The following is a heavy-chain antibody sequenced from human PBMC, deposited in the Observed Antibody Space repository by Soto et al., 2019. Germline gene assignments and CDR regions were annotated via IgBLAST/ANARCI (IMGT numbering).Heavy chain of an antibody. CDR2: VNWNGGST. CDR1: GFTFDDYG. CDR3: VRGASLNFDY. J-gene: IGHJ4*02. D-gene: IGHD1-26*01. Sequence: EVQLVESGGGVLRPGGTLRLSCAASGFTFDDYGMSWARQAPGKGLEWVSGVNWNGGSTGYADSVKGRFTISRDNAKNSLYLQMNSLRAEDTAFYYCVRGASLNFDYWGQGTLVTVSS. V-gene: IGHV3-20*04.